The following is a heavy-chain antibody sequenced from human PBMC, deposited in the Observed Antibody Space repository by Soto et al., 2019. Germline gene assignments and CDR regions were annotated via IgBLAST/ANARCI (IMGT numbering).Heavy chain of an antibody. D-gene: IGHD1-26*01. V-gene: IGHV3-48*02. CDR2: ISSSSTTI. J-gene: IGHJ5*02. CDR1: GFTFSSYS. CDR3: AREGGSLNWFDP. Sequence: EVQLVESGGGLVQPGGSLRLSCAASGFTFSSYSMNWVRQAPGKGLEWVSYISSSSTTIYYADSVKGRFTISRDKAKNALDLQMNSLRDEDTAVYYCAREGGSLNWFDPWGQGTLVTVSS.